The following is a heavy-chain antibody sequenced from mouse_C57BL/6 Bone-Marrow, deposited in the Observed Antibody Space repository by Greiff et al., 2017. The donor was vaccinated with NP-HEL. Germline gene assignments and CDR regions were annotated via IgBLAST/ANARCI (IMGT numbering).Heavy chain of an antibody. CDR1: GYTFTDYY. D-gene: IGHD2-4*01. V-gene: IGHV1-26*01. J-gene: IGHJ4*01. CDR2: INPNNGGT. CDR3: ARWGLRRTGYYAMDY. Sequence: EVQLQQSGPELVKPGASVKISCKASGYTFTDYYMNWVKQSHGKSLEWIGDINPNNGGTSYNQKFKGKATLTVDKSSSTAYMELRSLTSEDSAVYYCARWGLRRTGYYAMDYWGQGTSVTVSS.